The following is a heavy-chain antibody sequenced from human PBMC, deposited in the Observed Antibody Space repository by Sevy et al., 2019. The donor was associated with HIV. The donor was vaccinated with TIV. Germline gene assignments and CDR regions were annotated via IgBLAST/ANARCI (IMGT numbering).Heavy chain of an antibody. CDR1: GFTFSSYA. CDR2: ISYDGSNK. J-gene: IGHJ4*02. Sequence: GGSLRLSCAASGFTFSSYAMHWVRQAPGKGLEWVAVISYDGSNKYYADSVKGRFTISRDNSKNTLYLQMNSLRAGDTAVYYCARDGAYYYDSSGYYYWGRYFDYWGQGTLVTVSS. V-gene: IGHV3-30-3*01. D-gene: IGHD3-22*01. CDR3: ARDGAYYYDSSGYYYWGRYFDY.